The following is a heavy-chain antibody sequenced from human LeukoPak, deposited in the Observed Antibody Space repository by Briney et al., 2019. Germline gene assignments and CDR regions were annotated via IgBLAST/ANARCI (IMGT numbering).Heavy chain of an antibody. CDR3: ARRYYGSGSYYLDY. Sequence: SETLSLTCAVYGGSFSGYYWSWIRQPPGKGLEWIGEINHSGSTNYNPSLKSRVTISVDPSKNQFSLKLSSVTAADTAVYYCARRYYGSGSYYLDYWGQGTLVTVSS. D-gene: IGHD3-10*01. V-gene: IGHV4-34*01. CDR1: GGSFSGYY. J-gene: IGHJ4*02. CDR2: INHSGST.